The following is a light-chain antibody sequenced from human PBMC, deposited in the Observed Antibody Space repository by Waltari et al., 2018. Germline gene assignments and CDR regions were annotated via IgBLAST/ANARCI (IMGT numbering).Light chain of an antibody. CDR2: DVT. CDR3: ISYTTRRLWV. J-gene: IGLJ3*02. V-gene: IGLV2-14*03. CDR1: RRYVGYYNY. Sequence: QSALTQPASVSGSPGQSISISCPVTRRYVGYYNYVSWYQQHPAQAPKLMIYDVTKRPSGVSNRFSGSKSGNTASLTISGLQAEDEADYYCISYTTRRLWVFGGGTQLTVL.